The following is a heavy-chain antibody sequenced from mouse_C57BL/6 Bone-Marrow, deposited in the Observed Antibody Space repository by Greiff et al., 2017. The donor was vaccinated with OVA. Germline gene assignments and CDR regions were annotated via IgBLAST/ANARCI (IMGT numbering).Heavy chain of an antibody. J-gene: IGHJ1*03. V-gene: IGHV3-6*01. CDR2: ISYDGSN. Sequence: EVKLQESGPGLVKPSQSLSLTCSVTGYSITSGYYWNWIRQFPGNKLEWMGYISYDGSNNYNPSLKNRISITRDTSKNQFFLKLNSVTTEDTATYYCASAYYSNYWYFDVWGTGTTVTVSS. CDR3: ASAYYSNYWYFDV. CDR1: GYSITSGYY. D-gene: IGHD2-5*01.